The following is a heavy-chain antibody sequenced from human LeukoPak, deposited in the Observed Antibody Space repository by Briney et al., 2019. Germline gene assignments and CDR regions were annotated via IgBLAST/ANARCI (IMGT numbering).Heavy chain of an antibody. CDR3: ARFVEAHTYYFDY. CDR2: INPTSGYI. V-gene: IGHV3-21*01. J-gene: IGHJ4*02. D-gene: IGHD3-10*01. CDR1: GFSFSDVW. Sequence: GGSLRLSCAVSGFSFSDVWMNWVRQAPGKGLEWVSYINPTSGYIYYSDSVKGRFTISRDNAKKSFYLQMNSLRAEDTAVYYCARFVEAHTYYFDYWGQGTLVAVSS.